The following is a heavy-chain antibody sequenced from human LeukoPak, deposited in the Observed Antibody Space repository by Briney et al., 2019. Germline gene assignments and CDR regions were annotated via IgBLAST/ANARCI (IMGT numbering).Heavy chain of an antibody. J-gene: IGHJ4*02. V-gene: IGHV1-69*06. Sequence: VASVKVSCKASGGTFSSYAISWVRQAPGQGLEWMGGIIPIFGTANYAQKFQGRVTITADKSTSTAYMELSSLRSEDTAVYYCARVSAAAGPFDYWGQGTLVTVSS. CDR1: GGTFSSYA. CDR3: ARVSAAAGPFDY. D-gene: IGHD6-13*01. CDR2: IIPIFGTA.